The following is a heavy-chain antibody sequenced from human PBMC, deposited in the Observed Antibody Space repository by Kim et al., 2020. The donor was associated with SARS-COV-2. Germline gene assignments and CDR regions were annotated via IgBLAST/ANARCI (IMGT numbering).Heavy chain of an antibody. Sequence: GGSLRLSCAASGFTFSNYAMNWVRQAPGKGLEWVSRISGSGGSSYYADSVKGRFTISRDNSKNTLYLQMNSLRAEDTALYYCAKDLPTNYGFQHWGQGTLVTVSS. J-gene: IGHJ1*01. V-gene: IGHV3-23*01. CDR2: ISGSGGSS. CDR3: AKDLPTNYGFQH. D-gene: IGHD4-17*01. CDR1: GFTFSNYA.